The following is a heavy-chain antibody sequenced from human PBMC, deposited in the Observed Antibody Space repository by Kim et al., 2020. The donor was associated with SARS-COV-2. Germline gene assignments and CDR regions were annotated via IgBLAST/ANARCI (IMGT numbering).Heavy chain of an antibody. D-gene: IGHD3-9*01. V-gene: IGHV1-3*01. J-gene: IGHJ5*02. CDR1: GYTFTSYA. CDR2: INAGNGNT. Sequence: ASVKVSCKASGYTFTSYAMHWVRQAPGQRLEWMGWINAGNGNTKYSQKFQGRVTITRDTSASTAYMELSSLRSEDTAVYYCARWDILTGWDEFDPWGQGTLVTVSS. CDR3: ARWDILTGWDEFDP.